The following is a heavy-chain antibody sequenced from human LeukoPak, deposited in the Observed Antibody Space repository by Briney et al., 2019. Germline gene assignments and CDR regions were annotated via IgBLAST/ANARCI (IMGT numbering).Heavy chain of an antibody. CDR3: ARRRSGGPFDAFDI. CDR2: IYYSGST. J-gene: IGHJ3*02. CDR1: GGSISSSTYY. Sequence: SETLSLTCTVSGGSISSSTYYWGWIRQPPGKGLEWIGSIYYSGSTYYNPSLKSRVTISVDTSKNQFSLKLSSVTAADTAVYYCARRRSGGPFDAFDIWGQGTMVTVSS. D-gene: IGHD1-26*01. V-gene: IGHV4-39*01.